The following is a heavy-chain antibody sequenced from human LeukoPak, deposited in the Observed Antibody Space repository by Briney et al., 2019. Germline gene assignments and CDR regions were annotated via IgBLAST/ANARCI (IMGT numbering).Heavy chain of an antibody. V-gene: IGHV3-74*01. CDR3: AKGAKRVVGATTHWIDP. CDR1: GFTFSNYW. Sequence: GGSLRLSCAASGFTFSNYWMHWVRQAPGKGLVWVSRINRDGSSTNNADSVKGRFTISRDNAKKTFYLQMNSLRVEDTAVYYCAKGAKRVVGATTHWIDPWGQGTLVTVSS. CDR2: INRDGSST. D-gene: IGHD1-26*01. J-gene: IGHJ5*02.